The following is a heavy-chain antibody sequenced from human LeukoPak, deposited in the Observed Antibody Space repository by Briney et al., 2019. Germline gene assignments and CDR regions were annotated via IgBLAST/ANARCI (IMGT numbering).Heavy chain of an antibody. J-gene: IGHJ5*02. Sequence: SGTLSLTCRVSGGSISSTSYYWGWIRQPPGKGLEWIASIYHSGETFYNPSLESRVAISVDTSNNEVFLDLYSVTAADTAMYYCAETNTQDWFDPWGRGTLVTVSS. CDR1: GGSISSTSYY. D-gene: IGHD2-8*01. CDR3: AETNTQDWFDP. CDR2: IYHSGET. V-gene: IGHV4-39*07.